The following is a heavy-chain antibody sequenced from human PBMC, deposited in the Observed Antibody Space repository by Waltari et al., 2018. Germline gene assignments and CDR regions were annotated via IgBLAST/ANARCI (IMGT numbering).Heavy chain of an antibody. CDR3: ARTNEEWLDYYFYYYLDV. CDR1: GFTFGAYY. CDR2: ITNSGETV. Sequence: QERLVESGGGLVKPGGSLRLSCAASGFTFGAYYMSWSRQSPGKGLEWISYITNSGETVYYSDSARGRFTVSRDNARNSLYLHMTSLRAEDTAVYYCARTNEEWLDYYFYYYLDVWGRGTAVTVSS. V-gene: IGHV3-11*04. D-gene: IGHD5-12*01. J-gene: IGHJ6*03.